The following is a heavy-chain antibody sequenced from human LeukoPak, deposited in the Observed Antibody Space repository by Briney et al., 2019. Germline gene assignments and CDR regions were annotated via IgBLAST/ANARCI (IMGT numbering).Heavy chain of an antibody. V-gene: IGHV3-30*18. CDR1: GFTFSSYG. CDR2: ISYDGSNK. Sequence: GGSLRLSCAASGFTFSSYGMHWVRQAPGKGLEWVAVISYDGSNKYYADSVKGRFTISRDNSKNTLYLQMNSLRAEDTAVYYCAKEAYDILTGYLPPNYGMDVWGQGTTVTVSS. CDR3: AKEAYDILTGYLPPNYGMDV. J-gene: IGHJ6*02. D-gene: IGHD3-9*01.